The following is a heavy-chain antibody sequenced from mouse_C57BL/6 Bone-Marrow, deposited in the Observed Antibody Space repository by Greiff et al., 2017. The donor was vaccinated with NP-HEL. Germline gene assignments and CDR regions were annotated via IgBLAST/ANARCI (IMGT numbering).Heavy chain of an antibody. CDR3: ARETADFDY. J-gene: IGHJ2*01. Sequence: DVKLVESGGGLVKPGGSLKLSCAASGFTFSSYAMSWVRQTPEKRLEWVATISDGGSYTYYPDNVKGRFTISRDNAKNNLYLQMSHLKSEDTAMYYCARETADFDYWGQGTTLTVSS. CDR2: ISDGGSYT. V-gene: IGHV5-4*01. D-gene: IGHD1-2*01. CDR1: GFTFSSYA.